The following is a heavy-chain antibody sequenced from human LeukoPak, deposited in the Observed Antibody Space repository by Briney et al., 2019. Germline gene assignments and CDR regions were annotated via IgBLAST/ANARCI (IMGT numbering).Heavy chain of an antibody. CDR2: ICYDGSNK. CDR1: GFTFKSYG. J-gene: IGHJ4*02. V-gene: IGHV3-33*01. Sequence: GRSLRLSCVASGFTFKSYGMHLVRQAPGKGLEWVAIICYDGSNKYYADFVKGRFTTSRDNSKNTLYLQMNSLRADDTAVYYCARVSGYSGTWYVDYWGQGTLVTVSS. D-gene: IGHD6-13*01. CDR3: ARVSGYSGTWYVDY.